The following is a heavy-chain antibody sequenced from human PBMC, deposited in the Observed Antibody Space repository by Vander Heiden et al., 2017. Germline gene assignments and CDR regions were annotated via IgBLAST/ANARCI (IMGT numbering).Heavy chain of an antibody. V-gene: IGHV4-30-2*01. CDR3: ARAGLPYYDIVTGYYPNWFGP. Sequence: QLQLQESGSGLVKPSQTLSLTCAVSGGSISSGGYSWSWIRQPPGKGLEGIGYIYHSGSTYYNPSLKSRVTIAVDRSKNQFSLKLSSVTAADTAVYYCARAGLPYYDIVTGYYPNWFGPWGQGTLVTVSS. CDR1: GGSISSGGYS. D-gene: IGHD3-9*01. J-gene: IGHJ5*02. CDR2: IYHSGST.